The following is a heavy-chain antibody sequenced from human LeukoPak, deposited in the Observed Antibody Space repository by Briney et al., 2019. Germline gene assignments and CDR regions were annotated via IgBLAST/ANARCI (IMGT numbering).Heavy chain of an antibody. CDR3: ARFSLTDAFVI. D-gene: IGHD3-3*02. V-gene: IGHV3-30*03. Sequence: GGSLRLSCAASGFTFSSYGMHWVRQAPGKGLEWEAVISYDGSNKYYADSVKGRFTISRDNSKNTLYLQMNSLRAEDTAVYYCARFSLTDAFVIWGQGTMVTVSS. J-gene: IGHJ3*02. CDR1: GFTFSSYG. CDR2: ISYDGSNK.